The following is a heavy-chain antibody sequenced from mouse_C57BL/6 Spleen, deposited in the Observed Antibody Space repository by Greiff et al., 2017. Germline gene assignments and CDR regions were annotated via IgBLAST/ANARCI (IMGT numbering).Heavy chain of an antibody. CDR3: ARKLRLYAMGY. V-gene: IGHV1-42*01. CDR1: GYSFTGYY. Sequence: EVKLVESGPELVKPGASVKISCKASGYSFTGYYMNWVKQSPEKSLEWIGEINPSTGGTTYNQKFKAKATLTVDKSSNTAYMQLNSLTSEDSAVYYCARKLRLYAMGYWGKGASVTVSS. CDR2: INPSTGGT. D-gene: IGHD2-4*01. J-gene: IGHJ4*01.